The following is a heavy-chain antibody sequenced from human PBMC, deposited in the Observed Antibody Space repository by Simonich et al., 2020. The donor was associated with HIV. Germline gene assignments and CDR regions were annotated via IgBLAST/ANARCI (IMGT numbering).Heavy chain of an antibody. CDR2: IYLRWGT. CDR1: GYSISSGYS. V-gene: IGHV4-38-2*01. Sequence: QVQLQESGPGLVKPSETLSLTCAVSGYSISSGYSWGWVRQPPGKGLEGIGSIYLRWGTYYNPSLKSRVTISVDTSKNQFSLKMSSLTAADTAVYYCYGDYGEYYFVHWSQGTLVTVSS. CDR3: YGDYGEYYFVH. J-gene: IGHJ4*02. D-gene: IGHD4-17*01.